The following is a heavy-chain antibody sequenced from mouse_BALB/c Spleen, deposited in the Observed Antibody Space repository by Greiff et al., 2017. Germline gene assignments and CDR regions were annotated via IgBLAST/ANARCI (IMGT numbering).Heavy chain of an antibody. Sequence: EVQVVESGGGLVKPGGSLKLSCAASGFTFSDYYMYWVRQTPEKRLEWVATISDGGSYTYYPDSVKGRFTISRDNAKNNLYLQMSSLKSEDTAMYYCARGYDYDEGYFDVWGAGTTVTVSS. CDR2: ISDGGSYT. V-gene: IGHV5-4*02. D-gene: IGHD2-4*01. J-gene: IGHJ1*01. CDR1: GFTFSDYY. CDR3: ARGYDYDEGYFDV.